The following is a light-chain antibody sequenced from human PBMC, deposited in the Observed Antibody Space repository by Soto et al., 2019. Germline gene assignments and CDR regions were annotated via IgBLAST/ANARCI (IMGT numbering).Light chain of an antibody. CDR3: QQYNSYWT. J-gene: IGKJ1*01. CDR1: QSISSW. CDR2: KAS. Sequence: TQFPGALSLSPGERVTLSCRASQSISSWLAWYQQKPGKAPKLLIYKASSLESGVPSRFSGSGSGTEFTLTISSLQPDDFATYYCQQYNSYWTFGQGTKVEIK. V-gene: IGKV1-5*03.